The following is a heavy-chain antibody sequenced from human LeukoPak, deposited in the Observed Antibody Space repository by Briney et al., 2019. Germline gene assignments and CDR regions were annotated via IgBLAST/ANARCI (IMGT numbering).Heavy chain of an antibody. Sequence: GASVKVSCKASGYTFTSYDINWVRQATGQGLEWMGWMNPNSGNTGYAQKFQERVTITRDMSTSTAYMELSSLRSEDTAVYYCAADGGTRAFDIWGQGTMVTVSS. CDR2: MNPNSGNT. V-gene: IGHV1-8*01. D-gene: IGHD1-1*01. CDR3: AADGGTRAFDI. CDR1: GYTFTSYD. J-gene: IGHJ3*02.